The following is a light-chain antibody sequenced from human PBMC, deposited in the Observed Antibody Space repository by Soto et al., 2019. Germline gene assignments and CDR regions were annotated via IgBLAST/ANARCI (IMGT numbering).Light chain of an antibody. Sequence: EIVLTQSPGTLSLSRGERATLSCRASQSISSSYLAWYQQKPGQAPRLLVSGASSRATGIPDRFSGSGSGTDFTLTISRLEPEDLAVYFCQQYGSSPWTFGQGTKVEIK. J-gene: IGKJ1*01. CDR1: QSISSSY. CDR2: GAS. CDR3: QQYGSSPWT. V-gene: IGKV3-20*01.